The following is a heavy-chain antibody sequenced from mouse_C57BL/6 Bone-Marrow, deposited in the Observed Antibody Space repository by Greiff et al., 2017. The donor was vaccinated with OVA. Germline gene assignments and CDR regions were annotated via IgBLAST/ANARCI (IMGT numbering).Heavy chain of an antibody. CDR1: GYTFTDYH. CDR3: ARMGYDFDY. CDR2: INPNNGGT. V-gene: IGHV1-22*01. D-gene: IGHD2-2*01. J-gene: IGHJ2*01. Sequence: EVKLMESGPELVKPGASVKMSCKASGYTFTDYHMHWVKQSHGKSLEWIGYINPNNGGTSYNQKFKGKATLTVNKSSSTAYMERRRLTAEDSAVYYCARMGYDFDYWGQGTTLTVSS.